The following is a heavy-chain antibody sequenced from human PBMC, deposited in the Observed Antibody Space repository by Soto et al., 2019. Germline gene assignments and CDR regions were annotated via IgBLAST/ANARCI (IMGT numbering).Heavy chain of an antibody. CDR3: ARDTGGSYGLDYYYGMDV. V-gene: IGHV3-30-3*01. CDR2: ISYDGSNK. D-gene: IGHD5-18*01. J-gene: IGHJ6*02. Sequence: PGGSLRLSCAASGFTFSSYAMHWVRQAPGKGLEWVAVISYDGSNKYYADSVKGRFTISRDNSKNTLYLQMNSLRAEDTAVYYCARDTGGSYGLDYYYGMDVWGQGTTVTVSS. CDR1: GFTFSSYA.